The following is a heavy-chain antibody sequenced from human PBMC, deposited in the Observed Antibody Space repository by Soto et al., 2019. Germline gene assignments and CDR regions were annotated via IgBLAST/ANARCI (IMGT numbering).Heavy chain of an antibody. V-gene: IGHV4-34*01. CDR2: INHSGST. D-gene: IGHD6-19*01. CDR3: ARGPIAVAGSGYYYYGMDV. CDR1: GGSFSGYY. J-gene: IGHJ6*02. Sequence: SATLSLTCAVCGGSFSGYYWSWIRQPPGKGLEWIGEINHSGSTNYNPSLKSRVTISVDTSKNQFSLKLSSVTAADTAVYYCARGPIAVAGSGYYYYGMDVWGQGTTVPVSS.